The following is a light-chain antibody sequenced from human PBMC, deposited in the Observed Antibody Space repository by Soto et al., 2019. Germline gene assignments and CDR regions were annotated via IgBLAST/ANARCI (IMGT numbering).Light chain of an antibody. Sequence: EIVLTQSPATLSLSPGERDTLSCRASQSVSSYLAWYQQKPGQAPRLLIYDASNRATGIPARFSGSGSETDFTLTISSLEPEDLAVYYCQQRSNWPPLTFGGGTKVEIK. V-gene: IGKV3-11*01. CDR2: DAS. J-gene: IGKJ4*01. CDR3: QQRSNWPPLT. CDR1: QSVSSY.